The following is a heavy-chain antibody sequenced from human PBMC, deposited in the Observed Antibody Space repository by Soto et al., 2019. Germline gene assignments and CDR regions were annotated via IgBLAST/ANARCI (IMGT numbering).Heavy chain of an antibody. CDR2: ISGSGGST. J-gene: IGHJ6*02. Sequence: GGSLRLSCAASGFTFNNYAMSWVRQAPGKGLEWVSGISGSGGSTYYADSVKGRFTISRDNSKNTLYLQMNSLRAEDTAVYYCAKMLTVTPFGYYYGMDVWGQGTTVTVSS. V-gene: IGHV3-23*01. D-gene: IGHD4-17*01. CDR3: AKMLTVTPFGYYYGMDV. CDR1: GFTFNNYA.